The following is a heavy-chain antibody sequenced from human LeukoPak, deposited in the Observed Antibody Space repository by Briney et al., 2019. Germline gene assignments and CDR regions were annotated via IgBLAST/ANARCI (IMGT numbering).Heavy chain of an antibody. J-gene: IGHJ4*02. D-gene: IGHD6-13*01. Sequence: GGSLRLSCAASGFTFSSYAMHWVRQAPGKGLEYVSAISSNGGSTYYANSVKGRFTISRDNSKNTLYLQMGSLRAEDMAVYYCAREAGSSWYPIHAFDYRGQGTLVTVSS. V-gene: IGHV3-64*01. CDR1: GFTFSSYA. CDR3: AREAGSSWYPIHAFDY. CDR2: ISSNGGST.